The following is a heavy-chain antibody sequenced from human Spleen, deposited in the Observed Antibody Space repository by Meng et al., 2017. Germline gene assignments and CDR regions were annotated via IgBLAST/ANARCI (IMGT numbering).Heavy chain of an antibody. Sequence: GGSLRPSCAVSGFSFNDHFMEWVRQAPGRGLEWVGRSRDKANSYTIAYAASVRDRFTISRDDSKNLLYLQMDSLKVEDTAVYYCARRGNTAMTFDYWGQGTLVTVSS. V-gene: IGHV3-72*01. CDR3: ARRGNTAMTFDY. J-gene: IGHJ4*02. CDR2: SRDKANSYTI. D-gene: IGHD5-18*01. CDR1: GFSFNDHF.